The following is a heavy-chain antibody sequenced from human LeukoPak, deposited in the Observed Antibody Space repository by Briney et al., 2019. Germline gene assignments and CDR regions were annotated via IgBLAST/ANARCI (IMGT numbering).Heavy chain of an antibody. CDR2: IKVDGSEK. J-gene: IGHJ4*02. V-gene: IGHV3-7*05. Sequence: GGSLRLSCAASGFTFSTYWMSWVRQSPGKGLEWVAIIKVDGSEKYYVDSVKGRFTISRDSAKNALYLQMNSLRAEDTAVYYCARDVWNYFDYWGQGTLVTVSS. CDR1: GFTFSTYW. CDR3: ARDVWNYFDY. D-gene: IGHD2-21*01.